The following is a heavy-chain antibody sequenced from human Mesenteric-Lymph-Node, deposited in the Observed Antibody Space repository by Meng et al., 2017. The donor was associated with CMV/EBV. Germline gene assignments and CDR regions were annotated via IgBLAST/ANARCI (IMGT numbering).Heavy chain of an antibody. CDR3: AKREAYRIAFKYYYVMNV. V-gene: IGHV3-30*02. J-gene: IGHJ6*02. Sequence: GGSLRLSCAASGFTFIQSAMDWVRQAPGKGLEWVAFIRYDGNNEDYTDSVKGRFTISRDNFKNTLDLQMNSLRVEDTAVYYCAKREAYRIAFKYYYVMNVWGQGTTVTVSS. CDR2: IRYDGNNE. CDR1: GFTFIQSA. D-gene: IGHD2-21*01.